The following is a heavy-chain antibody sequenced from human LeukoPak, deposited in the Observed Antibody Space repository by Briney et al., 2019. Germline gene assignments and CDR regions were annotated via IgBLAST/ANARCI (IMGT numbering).Heavy chain of an antibody. V-gene: IGHV1-69*06. CDR1: GGTFSSYA. D-gene: IGHD6-19*01. CDR2: IIPIFGTA. Sequence: SVKVSCKASGGTFSSYAISWVRQAPGQGLEWMGGIIPIFGTANYAQKFQGRVAITADKSTSTAYMELSSLRSEDTAVYYCARDFRSSGWYANWFDPWGQGTLVTVSS. J-gene: IGHJ5*02. CDR3: ARDFRSSGWYANWFDP.